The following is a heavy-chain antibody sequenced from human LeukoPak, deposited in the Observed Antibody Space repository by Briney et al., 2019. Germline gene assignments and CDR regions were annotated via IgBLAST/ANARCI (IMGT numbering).Heavy chain of an antibody. CDR1: GFTFSSYS. D-gene: IGHD6-19*01. V-gene: IGHV3-21*01. CDR3: ARDPYSGGYGAYYYYYMDV. Sequence: GGSLRLSCAASGFTFSSYSINWVRQAPGKGLEWVSSITTSSSYMFYADSVRGRFTISRDNAENSLYLQMNSLRDEDTAVYYCARDPYSGGYGAYYYYYMDVWGKGTTVTVSS. CDR2: ITTSSSYM. J-gene: IGHJ6*03.